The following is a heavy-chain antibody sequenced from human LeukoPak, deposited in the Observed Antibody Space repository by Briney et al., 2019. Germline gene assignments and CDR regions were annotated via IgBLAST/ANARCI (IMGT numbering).Heavy chain of an antibody. CDR3: AKVIVVVVAATRGFDY. CDR2: IIGSGGST. CDR1: GFTVSNYA. J-gene: IGHJ4*02. V-gene: IGHV3-23*01. D-gene: IGHD2-15*01. Sequence: GRSLRLSCAAAGFTVSNYAIGWVRHPPGKWREWVSAIIGSGGSTYYAYSVKGRFTISRDNSKNTLYLQMNRLRAEDTAVYYCAKVIVVVVAATRGFDYWGQGTLVTVSS.